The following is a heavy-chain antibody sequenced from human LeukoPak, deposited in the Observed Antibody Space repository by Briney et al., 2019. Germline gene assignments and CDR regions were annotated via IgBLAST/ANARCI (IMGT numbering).Heavy chain of an antibody. D-gene: IGHD1-1*01. J-gene: IGHJ5*02. V-gene: IGHV4-34*01. CDR3: ARARVRRWFDP. CDR2: INHSGST. CDR1: GGSFSGYY. Sequence: SETLSLTCAVYGGSFSGYYWSWLRQPPGKRLEWIGEINHSGSTNYNPSLKSRVAISVDTSKNQFSLKQSSVTAADTAEYYCARARVRRWFDPWGQGTLVTVSS.